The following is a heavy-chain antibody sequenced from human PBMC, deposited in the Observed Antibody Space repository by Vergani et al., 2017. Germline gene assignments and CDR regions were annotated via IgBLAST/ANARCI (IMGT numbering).Heavy chain of an antibody. CDR2: IIPIFGTA. Sequence: QVQLVQSGAEVKKPGSSVKVSCKASGGTFSSYAISWVRQAPGQGLEWMGRIIPIFGTANYAQKFQGRVTITADKSTSTAYMELSSLRSEDTAVYYCARDINKDYYGSGSLGNAFDIWGQGTMVTVSS. J-gene: IGHJ3*02. CDR1: GGTFSSYA. D-gene: IGHD3-10*01. V-gene: IGHV1-69*14. CDR3: ARDINKDYYGSGSLGNAFDI.